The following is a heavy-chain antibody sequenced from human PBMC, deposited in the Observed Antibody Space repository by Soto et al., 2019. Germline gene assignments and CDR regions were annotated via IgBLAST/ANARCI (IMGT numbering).Heavy chain of an antibody. Sequence: SETLSLTCTVSGGSISSSGSYWSWVRQPAGKGLEWIGRIFSSGSTSFNPSLESRVAMSVDTPKNHFSLNLSSVTAADMAVYYCAREGSYSAYNFAHGIQLWSFDFWGQGARVTVSS. D-gene: IGHD5-12*01. CDR3: AREGSYSAYNFAHGIQLWSFDF. V-gene: IGHV4-61*02. J-gene: IGHJ4*02. CDR2: IFSSGST. CDR1: GGSISSSGSY.